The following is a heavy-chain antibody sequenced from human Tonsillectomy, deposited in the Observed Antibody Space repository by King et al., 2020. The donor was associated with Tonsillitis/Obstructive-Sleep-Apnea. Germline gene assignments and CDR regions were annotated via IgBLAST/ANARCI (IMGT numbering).Heavy chain of an antibody. D-gene: IGHD4-23*01. CDR2: MQYSWST. V-gene: IGHV4-31*03. J-gene: IGHJ4*02. Sequence: QLQESGPGLAKPSQTLSLTCTVSGGSISSGGYYWTWIRQHPGRGLEWIAYMQYSWSTYFNPSLKSRATISVDRSKNQFSLSLTSVTAADTAVYYCARGILMLGGPISGRNSYDFDYWGRGTLVTVSS. CDR1: GGSISSGGYY. CDR3: ARGILMLGGPISGRNSYDFDY.